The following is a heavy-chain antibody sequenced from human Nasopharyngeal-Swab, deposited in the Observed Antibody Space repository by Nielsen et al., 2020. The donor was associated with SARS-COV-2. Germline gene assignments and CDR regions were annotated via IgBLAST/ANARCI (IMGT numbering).Heavy chain of an antibody. CDR2: ISYDGNNK. D-gene: IGHD7-27*01. J-gene: IGHJ4*02. V-gene: IGHV3-30*03. Sequence: GESLKISCAASGFTFSNHGMHWVRQAPGKGLEWVAVISYDGNNKFYADSAKGRFTISRDNFKNTLYLQMNSLRAEDTAVYYCARDALTGGVDYWGQGTLVTVSS. CDR3: ARDALTGGVDY. CDR1: GFTFSNHG.